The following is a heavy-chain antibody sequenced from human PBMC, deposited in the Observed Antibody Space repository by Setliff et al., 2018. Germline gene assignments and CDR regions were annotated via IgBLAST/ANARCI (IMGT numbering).Heavy chain of an antibody. Sequence: PSETLSLTCTVSGGSISSSSYYWGWIRQPPGKGLEWIGSIYYSGSTYYNPSLKSRVTISVDTSKNQFSLKLSSVTAADTAVYYCARDRVTTLENYYYYYGMDVWGQGTTVTV. CDR3: ARDRVTTLENYYYYYGMDV. CDR2: IYYSGST. V-gene: IGHV4-39*07. CDR1: GGSISSSSYY. J-gene: IGHJ6*02. D-gene: IGHD4-17*01.